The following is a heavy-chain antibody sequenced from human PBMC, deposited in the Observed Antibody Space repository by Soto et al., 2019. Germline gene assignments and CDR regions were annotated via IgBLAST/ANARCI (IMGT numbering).Heavy chain of an antibody. CDR1: GGSFGNSA. J-gene: IGHJ4*02. V-gene: IGHV1-69*01. Sequence: QVQLVQSGAEVKKPGSSVKVSCKASGGSFGNSAINWVRQTPGQGLEWLGGFIPVYRTLNYAQKFQGRVTMTADESTGTAYMTLSILASDDTGVYYCATGVIWIGYFTVDSWGQGTRVTVSS. CDR3: ATGVIWIGYFTVDS. CDR2: FIPVYRTL. D-gene: IGHD3-3*01.